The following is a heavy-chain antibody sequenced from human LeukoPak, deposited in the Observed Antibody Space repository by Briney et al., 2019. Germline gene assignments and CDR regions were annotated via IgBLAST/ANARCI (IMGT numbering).Heavy chain of an antibody. CDR1: GFTFRSYG. CDR2: ISGSGGST. CDR3: ATYRQVLLPFES. Sequence: PGGSLRLSCAASGFTFRSYGMNWVREAPGKGLEWVSAISGSGGSTYYADSVKGRFTISRDNSKSTLSLQMNSLRAEDTAIYYCATYRQVLLPFESWGQGTLVTVSS. V-gene: IGHV3-23*01. J-gene: IGHJ4*02. D-gene: IGHD2-8*02.